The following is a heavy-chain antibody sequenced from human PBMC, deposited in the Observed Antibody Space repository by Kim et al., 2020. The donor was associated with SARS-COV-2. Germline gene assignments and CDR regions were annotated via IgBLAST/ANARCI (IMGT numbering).Heavy chain of an antibody. J-gene: IGHJ6*01. CDR1: GGSFSGYY. Sequence: SETLSLTCAVYGGSFSGYYWSWIRQPPGKGLEWIGEINHSGSTNYNPSLKSRFTISVDTSKNQFSLKLSSVTAADTAVYYCARAGGYCSGGNCYGLNYYYYARDVWARGTTDIVS. CDR2: INHSGST. V-gene: IGHV4-34*01. CDR3: ARAGGYCSGGNCYGLNYYYYARDV. D-gene: IGHD2-15*01.